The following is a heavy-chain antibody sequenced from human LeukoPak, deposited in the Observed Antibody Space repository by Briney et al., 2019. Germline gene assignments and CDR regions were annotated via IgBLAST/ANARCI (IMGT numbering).Heavy chain of an antibody. CDR1: GYTFTSCG. CDR2: ISAYNGNT. J-gene: IGHJ6*03. V-gene: IGHV1-18*01. D-gene: IGHD3-22*01. CDR3: ARVYYDSIGYYYVYYYYYYMDV. Sequence: ASVKVSYKASGYTFTSCGISWVRQAPGQGLEWMGWISAYNGNTNYAQKLQGRVTMTTDTSTSTAYMELRSLRSDDTAVYYCARVYYDSIGYYYVYYYYYYMDVWGKGTTVTVSS.